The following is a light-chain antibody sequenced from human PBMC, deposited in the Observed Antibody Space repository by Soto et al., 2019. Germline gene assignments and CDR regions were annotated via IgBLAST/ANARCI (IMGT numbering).Light chain of an antibody. V-gene: IGKV3D-11*02. CDR1: QTVNSR. CDR3: HQRQRWYRT. J-gene: IGKJ1*01. Sequence: EIVLTQSPSTLSSFPGDRVTLSCRASQTVNSRLAWYQHKPGKAPRLLIYHASNRAAGVPARFSGSGAGTDVSLTTSDVEPEDYVFYYCHQRQRWYRTFGQGTKV. CDR2: HAS.